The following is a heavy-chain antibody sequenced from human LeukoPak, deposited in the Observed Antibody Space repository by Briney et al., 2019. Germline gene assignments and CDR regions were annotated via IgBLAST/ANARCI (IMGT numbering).Heavy chain of an antibody. Sequence: SETLSLTCAVSGGSISSSNWWSWVCQPPGKGLEWIGEIYHSGSTNYNPSLKSRVTISVDKSKNQFSLKLSSVTAADTAVYYCARGSPSQLPPAEYFQHWGQGTLVTVSS. D-gene: IGHD2-2*01. V-gene: IGHV4-4*02. CDR2: IYHSGST. J-gene: IGHJ1*01. CDR3: ARGSPSQLPPAEYFQH. CDR1: GGSISSSNW.